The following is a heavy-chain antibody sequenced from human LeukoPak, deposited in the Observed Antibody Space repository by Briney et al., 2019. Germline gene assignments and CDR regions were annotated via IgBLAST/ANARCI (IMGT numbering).Heavy chain of an antibody. J-gene: IGHJ5*02. CDR2: IDHSGST. V-gene: IGHV4-34*01. CDR3: ARGINYCSSTSCYTGNWFDP. D-gene: IGHD2-2*02. Sequence: KPSETLSLTCAVYGGSFSGYYWSWIRQPPGKGLEWIGEIDHSGSTNYNPSLKSRVTISVDTSKNQFSLKLSSVTAADTAVYYCARGINYCSSTSCYTGNWFDPWGQGTLVTVSS. CDR1: GGSFSGYY.